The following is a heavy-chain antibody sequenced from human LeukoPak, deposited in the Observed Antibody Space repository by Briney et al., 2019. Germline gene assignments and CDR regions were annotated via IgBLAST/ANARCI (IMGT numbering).Heavy chain of an antibody. CDR2: INAGNGNT. D-gene: IGHD3-22*01. Sequence: ASVKVSCKASGYTFTSYAMHWVRQAPGQRLEWMGWINAGNGNTKYSQKFQGRVTITRDTSTSTAYMELRSLRSDDTAVYYCAREGGPNYYDSSGYYYSFDYWGQGTLVTVSS. V-gene: IGHV1-3*01. J-gene: IGHJ4*02. CDR3: AREGGPNYYDSSGYYYSFDY. CDR1: GYTFTSYA.